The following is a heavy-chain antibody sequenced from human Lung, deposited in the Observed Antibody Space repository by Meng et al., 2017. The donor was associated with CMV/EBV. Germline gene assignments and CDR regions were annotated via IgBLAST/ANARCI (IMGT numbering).Heavy chain of an antibody. J-gene: IGHJ6*01. CDR3: ARLFHTSLGTNYYYGRDV. V-gene: IGHV1-2*02. CDR1: GYTFTGYN. CDR2: INPHSGDT. Sequence: ASVXVSXKASGYTFTGYNIHWVRQAPGQGLEWMGWINPHSGDTKYAQKFQGRVTLTTDTSINTAYMEVSRLKSDDTAVFFCARLFHTSLGTNYYYGRDVWGLG. D-gene: IGHD3-10*01.